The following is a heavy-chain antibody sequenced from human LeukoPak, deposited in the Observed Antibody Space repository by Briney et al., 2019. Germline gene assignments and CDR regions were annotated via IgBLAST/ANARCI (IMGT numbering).Heavy chain of an antibody. CDR3: ARDPRSWYYFDY. Sequence: GGSLRLSCAASGLTVRRNYMSWVRQAPGKGLEWVSVISDGGGRYYADSVKGRFTISRDNSKNALYLQMNSLRAEDTAVYYCARDPRSWYYFDYWGQGTLVTVSS. D-gene: IGHD6-13*01. CDR2: ISDGGGR. V-gene: IGHV3-66*01. CDR1: GLTVRRNY. J-gene: IGHJ4*02.